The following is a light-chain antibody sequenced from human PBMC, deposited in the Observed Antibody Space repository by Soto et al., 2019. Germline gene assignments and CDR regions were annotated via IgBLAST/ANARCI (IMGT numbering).Light chain of an antibody. CDR1: QSILFSSNNKNY. CDR3: QQYYSAPMT. CDR2: WAS. V-gene: IGKV4-1*01. J-gene: IGKJ5*01. Sequence: DIVMTQSPDSLAVSLGERATINCKSSQSILFSSNNKNYLAWYQQKAGQPPKLLIYWASTRESGVPDRFSGNGSGTDFTLTISSLQAEDVAVYHCQQYYSAPMTFGQGTRLEIK.